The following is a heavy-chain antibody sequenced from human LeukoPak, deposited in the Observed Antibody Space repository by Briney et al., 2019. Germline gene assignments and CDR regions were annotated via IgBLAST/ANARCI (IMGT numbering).Heavy chain of an antibody. J-gene: IGHJ4*02. CDR1: GYTFSGTGWH. CDR2: IYPYTGAT. D-gene: IGHD3-10*01. Sequence: ASVKVSCKASGYTFSGTGWHLYWLRQAPGQGLECMGWIYPYTGATHYAQKFQGRVAMTRDTSISTAYMELSRLRPDDTAAYYCARDGPAQMVDFDYWGQGTLVTVS. V-gene: IGHV1-2*02. CDR3: ARDGPAQMVDFDY.